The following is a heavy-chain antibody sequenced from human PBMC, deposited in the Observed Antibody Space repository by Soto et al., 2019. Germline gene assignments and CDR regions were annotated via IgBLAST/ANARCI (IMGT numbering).Heavy chain of an antibody. V-gene: IGHV3-74*01. CDR1: GLPFSTYW. Sequence: PGGSLRLSCAASGLPFSTYWMHWVRQAPGKGPVWVSRINNDGSTTRYADSVKGRFTISRDNAKNTLYLQMNSLRAEDTAVYYCASQGLYYYGLDVWGQGTTVTVSS. J-gene: IGHJ6*02. CDR2: INNDGSTT. CDR3: ASQGLYYYGLDV.